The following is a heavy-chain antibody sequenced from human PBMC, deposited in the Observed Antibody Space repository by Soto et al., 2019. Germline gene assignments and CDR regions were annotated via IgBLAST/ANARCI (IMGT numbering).Heavy chain of an antibody. CDR2: IKSDSSGI. CDR1: GCTFSGYN. J-gene: IGHJ4*02. V-gene: IGHV3-48*02. D-gene: IGHD1-1*01. Sequence: EVQLEESGGGLVQPGGSLRLSCAASGCTFSGYNMNWIRQAPGKGLEWVSCIKSDSSGIWYADSVKGRFTMSRDNAKNSLHLQMNSLRDEDTAVYFCARDSNWSSDYWGQGTLVAVSS. CDR3: ARDSNWSSDY.